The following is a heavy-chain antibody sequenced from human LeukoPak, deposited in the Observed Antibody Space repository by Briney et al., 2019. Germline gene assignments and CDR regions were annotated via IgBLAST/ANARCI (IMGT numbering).Heavy chain of an antibody. CDR1: GGTFSSYA. J-gene: IGHJ5*02. Sequence: SVKVSCKASGGTFSSYAISWVRQAPGQGLEWMGGIIPIFGTANYAQKFQGRVTITTDESTSTAYMELSSLRSEDTAVYHCARIRYYYDSSGHYFFWFDPWGQGTLVTVSS. V-gene: IGHV1-69*05. CDR3: ARIRYYYDSSGHYFFWFDP. CDR2: IIPIFGTA. D-gene: IGHD3-22*01.